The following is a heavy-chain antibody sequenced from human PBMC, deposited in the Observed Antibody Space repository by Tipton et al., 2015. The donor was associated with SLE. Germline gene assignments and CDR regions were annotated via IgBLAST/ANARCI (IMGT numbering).Heavy chain of an antibody. CDR1: GVSTSSRGYY. CDR3: ARAIRFFDP. D-gene: IGHD2-2*02. V-gene: IGHV4-31*03. J-gene: IGHJ5*02. Sequence: TLSLTCTVSGVSTSSRGYYWSWIRQHPGKGLEWIGYIYDSGSTYHNPSLKSRVTISIDTSENEFSLKLSSVTAADTAVYYCARAIRFFDPWGQGTLVTVSS. CDR2: IYDSGST.